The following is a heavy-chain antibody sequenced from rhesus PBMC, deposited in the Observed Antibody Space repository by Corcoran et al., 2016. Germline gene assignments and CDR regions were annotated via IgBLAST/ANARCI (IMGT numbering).Heavy chain of an antibody. CDR1: GGSISSNH. V-gene: IGHV4-160*01. CDR2: IYGSGGRT. Sequence: QVQLQESGPGLVKPSETLSPTCVVSGGSISSNHWSWIRQAPGKGLEWIGRIYGSGGRTDYNPSLKSRVTISTDTSKNQFSLKLSSVTAADTAVYYCASLPYIAAAGTGSLDVWGRGVLVTVSS. J-gene: IGHJ5-2*02. D-gene: IGHD6-31*01. CDR3: ASLPYIAAAGTGSLDV.